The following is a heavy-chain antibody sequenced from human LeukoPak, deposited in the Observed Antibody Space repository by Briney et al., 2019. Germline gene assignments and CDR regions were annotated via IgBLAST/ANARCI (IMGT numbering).Heavy chain of an antibody. CDR3: ARGPYSGSYYVFDY. CDR2: INHSGGT. Sequence: SETLSLTCAVYGGSFSGYYWSWIRQPPGKGLEWIGEINHSGGTNYNPSLKSRVTISVDTSKNQFSLKLSSVTAADTAVYYCARGPYSGSYYVFDYWGQGTLVTVSS. CDR1: GGSFSGYY. V-gene: IGHV4-34*01. J-gene: IGHJ4*02. D-gene: IGHD1-26*01.